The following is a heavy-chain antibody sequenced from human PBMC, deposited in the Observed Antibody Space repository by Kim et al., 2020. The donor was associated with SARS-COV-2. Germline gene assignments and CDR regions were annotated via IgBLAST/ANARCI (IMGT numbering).Heavy chain of an antibody. CDR2: INPRFGET. CDR1: DCSFSGYA. D-gene: IGHD3-16*01. CDR3: VRSTWGIVNDY. J-gene: IGHJ4*01. V-gene: IGHV1-18*01. Sequence: ASVKVSCKASDCSFSGYAFSWVRQAPGQGLEWMGWINPRFGETNYVQKFQDRVTITSVSSTTTAYMELRNLKSDDTAVYYCVRSTWGIVNDYW.